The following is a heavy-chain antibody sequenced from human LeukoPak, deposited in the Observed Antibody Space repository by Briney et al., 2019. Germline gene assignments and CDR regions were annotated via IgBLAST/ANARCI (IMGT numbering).Heavy chain of an antibody. D-gene: IGHD3-22*01. Sequence: SETLSLTCTVSGGSISSGDYYWSWIRQPPGKGLGWIGYIYYSGSTYYSPSLKSRVTISVDTSKNQFSLKLSSVTAADTAVYYCARAGDSSGYYYGYYFDYWGQGTLVTVSS. CDR3: ARAGDSSGYYYGYYFDY. V-gene: IGHV4-30-4*01. CDR2: IYYSGST. CDR1: GGSISSGDYY. J-gene: IGHJ4*02.